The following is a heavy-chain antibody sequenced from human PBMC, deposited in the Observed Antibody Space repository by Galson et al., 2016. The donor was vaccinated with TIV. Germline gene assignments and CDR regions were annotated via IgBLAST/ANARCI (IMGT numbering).Heavy chain of an antibody. CDR2: ISYSGST. Sequence: SETLSLTCTVSGGSVSSGSYYWSWIRQPPGKGLEYIGYISYSGSTNYNSSLKSRVTISVDTSKNQFSLGLKSVTPADTAVYYCARAVGFYDDNWFDPWGQGTLVTVSS. V-gene: IGHV4-61*01. J-gene: IGHJ5*02. CDR1: GGSVSSGSYY. D-gene: IGHD5/OR15-5a*01. CDR3: ARAVGFYDDNWFDP.